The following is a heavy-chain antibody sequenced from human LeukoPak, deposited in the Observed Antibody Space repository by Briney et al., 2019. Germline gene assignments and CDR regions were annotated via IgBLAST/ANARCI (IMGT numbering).Heavy chain of an antibody. CDR3: ARAAYSSTWYSRYFDL. CDR2: IGTAGEI. V-gene: IGHV3-13*01. D-gene: IGHD6-13*01. J-gene: IGHJ2*01. CDR1: GFTFRSYD. Sequence: GGSLRLSCAASGFTFRSYDMHWVRQATGKGLGWVSGIGTAGEIYYPGSVKGRFTISRENAKNSLYLQMNSLRAGDTAVYYCARAAYSSTWYSRYFDLWGRGTLVTVSS.